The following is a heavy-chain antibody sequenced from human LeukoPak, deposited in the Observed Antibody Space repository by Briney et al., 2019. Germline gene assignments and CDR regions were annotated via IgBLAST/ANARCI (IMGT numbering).Heavy chain of an antibody. V-gene: IGHV4-38-2*02. CDR2: IYHSGST. Sequence: SETLSLTCAVSGYSISSGYYWGWIRQPPGRGLEWIGSIYHSGSTYYNPSPKSRVTISVDTSKNQFSLKLSSVTAADTAVYYCARDLLNRYCSSTSCPGWFDPWGQGTLVTVSS. D-gene: IGHD2-2*01. J-gene: IGHJ5*02. CDR1: GYSISSGYY. CDR3: ARDLLNRYCSSTSCPGWFDP.